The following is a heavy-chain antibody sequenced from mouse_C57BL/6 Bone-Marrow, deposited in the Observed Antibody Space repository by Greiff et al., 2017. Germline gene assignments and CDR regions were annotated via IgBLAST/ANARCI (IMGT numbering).Heavy chain of an antibody. CDR1: GFTFSSYA. CDR3: TRDGDLYAMDY. J-gene: IGHJ4*01. D-gene: IGHD2-3*01. Sequence: EVKVVESGEGLVKPGGSLKLSCAASGFTFSSYAMSWVRQTPEKRLEWVAYISSGGDYSYYADTVKGRFTISRDNARNTLYLQMSSLKSEDTAMYYCTRDGDLYAMDYWGQGTSVTVSS. V-gene: IGHV5-9-1*02. CDR2: ISSGGDYS.